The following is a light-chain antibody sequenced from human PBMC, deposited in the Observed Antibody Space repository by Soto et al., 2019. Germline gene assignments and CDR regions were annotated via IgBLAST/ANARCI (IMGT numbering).Light chain of an antibody. Sequence: EIVLTQSPGTLSLSPGERATLSCRASQSVSSSYLAWYQQKPGQAPRLLIYGAYSRATGIPDSFSGSGSGTDFTLTISRLEPEDFAVYYCQQYDRSPLTFGGGTKVEIK. J-gene: IGKJ4*01. CDR3: QQYDRSPLT. CDR2: GAY. V-gene: IGKV3-20*01. CDR1: QSVSSSY.